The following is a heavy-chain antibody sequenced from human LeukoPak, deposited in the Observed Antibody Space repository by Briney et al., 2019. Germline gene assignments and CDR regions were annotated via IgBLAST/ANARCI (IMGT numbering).Heavy chain of an antibody. CDR1: GFTFGSYA. Sequence: GGSLRLSCAASGFTFGSYAMSWVRQAPGKGLEWVSAISGSGGSTYYADSVKGRFTISRDNSKNTLYLQVNSLRAEDTAVYYCAKGISRAAVAGGGYWGQGTLVTVSS. D-gene: IGHD6-19*01. V-gene: IGHV3-23*01. J-gene: IGHJ4*02. CDR3: AKGISRAAVAGGGY. CDR2: ISGSGGST.